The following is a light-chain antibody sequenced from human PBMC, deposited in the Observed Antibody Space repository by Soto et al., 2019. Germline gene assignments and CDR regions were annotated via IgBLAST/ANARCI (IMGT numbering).Light chain of an antibody. Sequence: DIVMTQSPDSLAVSLGERATINCKSSQSVLYSSNNKNYLAWYQQKPGQPPKLLIYWASTRESGVPDRFSGSGSGTDFTLTISSLQAEDVAVHYCQQFYSPPHTFGQGTKLEIK. CDR2: WAS. CDR1: QSVLYSSNNKNY. J-gene: IGKJ2*01. CDR3: QQFYSPPHT. V-gene: IGKV4-1*01.